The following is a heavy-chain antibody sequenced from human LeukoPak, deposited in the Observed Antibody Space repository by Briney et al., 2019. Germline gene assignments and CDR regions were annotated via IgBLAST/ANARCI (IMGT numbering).Heavy chain of an antibody. V-gene: IGHV4-61*02. J-gene: IGHJ4*02. Sequence: SETLSLTCTVSGGSISSGSYYWSWIRQPAGKGLEWIGRIYTSGSTNYNPSLKSRVTISVDTSKNQFSLKLSSVTAADTAVYYCASLGAYCSSTSCPRDFDYWGQGTLVTVSS. CDR1: GGSISSGSYY. D-gene: IGHD2-2*01. CDR3: ASLGAYCSSTSCPRDFDY. CDR2: IYTSGST.